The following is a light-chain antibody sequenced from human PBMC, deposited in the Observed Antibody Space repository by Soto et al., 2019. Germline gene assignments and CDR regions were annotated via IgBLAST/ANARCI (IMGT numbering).Light chain of an antibody. CDR3: MQGLETPT. CDR2: LGS. Sequence: DIVMTQSPLSLSVTPGEPASISCRSSESLLHSIGYNYLDWYLQKPGQSPQLLIYLGSNRASGVPGRFSGSGSGTDFTLKISRVEADDVGVYYCMQGLETPTFGQGTKVEIK. V-gene: IGKV2-28*01. J-gene: IGKJ1*01. CDR1: ESLLHSIGYNY.